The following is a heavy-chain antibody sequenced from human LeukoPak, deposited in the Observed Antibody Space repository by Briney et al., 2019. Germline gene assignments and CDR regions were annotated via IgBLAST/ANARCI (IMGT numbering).Heavy chain of an antibody. Sequence: QPGGSLRLSCAASGFTFSSYGMHWVRQAPGKGLEWVAVIWYDGSNKYYADSVKGRFTISRDNSKNTLYLQMNSLRAEDTAVYYCARGIAAAGYYYYYMDVWGKGTTVTVSS. CDR3: ARGIAAAGYYYYYMDV. CDR2: IWYDGSNK. D-gene: IGHD6-13*01. CDR1: GFTFSSYG. V-gene: IGHV3-33*01. J-gene: IGHJ6*03.